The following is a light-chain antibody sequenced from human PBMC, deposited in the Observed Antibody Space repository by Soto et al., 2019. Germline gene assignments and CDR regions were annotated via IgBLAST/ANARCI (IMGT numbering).Light chain of an antibody. CDR3: QQYFEWTPMT. V-gene: IGKV3-15*01. J-gene: IGKJ1*01. CDR2: GAS. Sequence: VMTQSPSTLSVSPGERATLSCWARETVATNLAWYQQKPGQAPRLLISGASTRAAGISDRFRGSGSGTEFTPTTSSLRSEDSAIYYCQQYFEWTPMTFGQGTKVDIK. CDR1: ETVATN.